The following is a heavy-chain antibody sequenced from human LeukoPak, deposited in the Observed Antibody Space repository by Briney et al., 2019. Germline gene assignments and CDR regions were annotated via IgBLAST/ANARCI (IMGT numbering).Heavy chain of an antibody. CDR3: ARNYCDSTGYLPGLFDY. V-gene: IGHV4-61*01. J-gene: IGHJ4*02. Sequence: SETLSLTCTVSGASVSSVFYYWSCVRQPPGRGLEWIGYIYYSGSTNYNPSLKSRVTILVDTSKNQFSLRLSSVTAADTAVYYCARNYCDSTGYLPGLFDYWGQGTLVTVSS. CDR1: GASVSSVFYY. CDR2: IYYSGST. D-gene: IGHD3-22*01.